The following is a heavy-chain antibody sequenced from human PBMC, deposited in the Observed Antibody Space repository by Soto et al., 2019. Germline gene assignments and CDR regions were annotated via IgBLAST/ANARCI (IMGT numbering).Heavy chain of an antibody. CDR2: INVYNGNT. Sequence: GASVKVSCKASGYTFTTYGISWVRQAPGQGLEWMGWINVYNGNTKYAQKLQGRVTMTTDTSTSTAYMELRSLISDDTAVYYCARGVGSGIYYNQYNWFDPWGQGILVTVSS. J-gene: IGHJ5*02. CDR1: GYTFTTYG. V-gene: IGHV1-18*01. D-gene: IGHD3-10*01. CDR3: ARGVGSGIYYNQYNWFDP.